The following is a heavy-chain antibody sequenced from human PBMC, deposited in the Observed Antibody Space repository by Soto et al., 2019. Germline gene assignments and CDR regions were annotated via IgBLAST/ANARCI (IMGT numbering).Heavy chain of an antibody. CDR1: GGSISSGNYY. V-gene: IGHV4-30-4*01. Sequence: QVQLQESGPGLVKPSQTLSLTCTVSGGSISSGNYYWSWIRQPPGKGLEWIGFIPYSGSTYYSTSLNIRVTRSVDTSKSHFSLNLSFVTAADTAVYYCATMGTPSTGLYFFDYCGQGSLVTVSS. CDR2: IPYSGST. D-gene: IGHD2-15*01. J-gene: IGHJ4*02. CDR3: ATMGTPSTGLYFFDY.